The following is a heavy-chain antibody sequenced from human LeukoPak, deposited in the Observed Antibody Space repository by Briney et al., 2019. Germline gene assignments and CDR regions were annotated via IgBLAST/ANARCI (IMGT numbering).Heavy chain of an antibody. D-gene: IGHD3-3*01. V-gene: IGHV3-23*01. Sequence: GGSLRLSCAASGFTFSSYAMSWVRQAPGKGLEWVSAISGSGGSTYYADSVKGRFTISRDNAKNSLYLQMNSLRAEDTAVYYCERIRLLASGYFDYWGQGTLVTVSS. CDR1: GFTFSSYA. CDR3: ERIRLLASGYFDY. CDR2: ISGSGGST. J-gene: IGHJ4*02.